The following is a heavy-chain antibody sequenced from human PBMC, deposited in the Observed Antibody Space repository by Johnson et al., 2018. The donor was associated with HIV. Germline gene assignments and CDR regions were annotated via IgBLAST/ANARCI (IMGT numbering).Heavy chain of an antibody. CDR1: GFMFDDYG. CDR3: ARLFYYEAFDI. D-gene: IGHD3-10*01. V-gene: IGHV3-20*04. CDR2: INWNGEST. J-gene: IGHJ3*02. Sequence: VQLVESGGGVVRPGGSLRLSCAASGFMFDDYGMSWVRQVPGKGLEWVSGINWNGESTNYADSVRGRITISRDNAKNSLYLQMNSLRAEDTAVYYCARLFYYEAFDIWGQVTMVTVSS.